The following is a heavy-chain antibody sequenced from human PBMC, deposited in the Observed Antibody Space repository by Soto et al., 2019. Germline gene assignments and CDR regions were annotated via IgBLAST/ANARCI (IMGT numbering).Heavy chain of an antibody. CDR1: GYRFTSYG. J-gene: IGHJ4*02. V-gene: IGHV1-18*04. CDR2: INTDNEDT. CDR3: ARVGLTMIVVPFGVR. Sequence: QVQLVQSGAEVKKPGASVKVSCKASGYRFTSYGISWVRQAPGQGLQWMGWINTDNEDTKYAQKFQRRVTMTTDPSTATAYMELRSLRSDDTDVYYCARVGLTMIVVPFGVRWGQGTLVTVSS. D-gene: IGHD3-22*01.